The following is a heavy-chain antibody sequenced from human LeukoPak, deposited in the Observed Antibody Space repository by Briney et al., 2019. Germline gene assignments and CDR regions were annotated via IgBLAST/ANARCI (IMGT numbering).Heavy chain of an antibody. Sequence: SVKVSCKASGGTFSSYAISWVRQAPGQGLEWMGGIIPIFGTANYAQKFQGRVTITADESTSTAYMELSSLRSEDTAVYYCARVRYSSSWGEFYYYCYMDVWGKGTTVTVSS. CDR1: GGTFSSYA. CDR3: ARVRYSSSWGEFYYYCYMDV. J-gene: IGHJ6*03. V-gene: IGHV1-69*13. CDR2: IIPIFGTA. D-gene: IGHD6-13*01.